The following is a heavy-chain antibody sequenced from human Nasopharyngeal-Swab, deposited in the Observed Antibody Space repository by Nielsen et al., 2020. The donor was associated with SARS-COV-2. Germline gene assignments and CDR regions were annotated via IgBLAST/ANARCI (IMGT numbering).Heavy chain of an antibody. J-gene: IGHJ4*02. CDR2: MNPDGSEK. CDR1: GFTFSSYW. V-gene: IGHV3-7*03. Sequence: GESLKISCAASGFTFSSYWMTWVRQAPGKGLEWVANMNPDGSEKYYVDSVKGRFTISRDNAKNSLYLQMNSLRAEDTAVYYCARASGSSWDFDYWGQGTLVTVSS. CDR3: ARASGSSWDFDY. D-gene: IGHD6-13*01.